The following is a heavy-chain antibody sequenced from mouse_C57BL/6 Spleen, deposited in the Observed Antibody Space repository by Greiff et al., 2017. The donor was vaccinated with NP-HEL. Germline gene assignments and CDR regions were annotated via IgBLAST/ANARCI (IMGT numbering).Heavy chain of an antibody. D-gene: IGHD1-1*01. CDR2: INPGSGGT. CDR3: ARGRVRNGTTGAMDY. J-gene: IGHJ4*01. Sequence: QVQLQQSGAELVRPGTSVKVSCKASGYAFTNYLIEWVKQRPGQGLEWIGVINPGSGGTNYNEKFKGKATLTADNSSSTAYMQRSSLRYEDSAVYFYARGRVRNGTTGAMDYWGQGTSVTVSS. V-gene: IGHV1-54*01. CDR1: GYAFTNYL.